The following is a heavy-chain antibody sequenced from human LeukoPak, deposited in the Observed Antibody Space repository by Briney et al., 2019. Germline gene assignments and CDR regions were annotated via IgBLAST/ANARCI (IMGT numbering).Heavy chain of an antibody. CDR2: IIPIFGTA. Sequence: ASVKVSCKASGYTFTSYYMHWVRQAPGQGLEWMGGIIPIFGTANYAQKFQGRVTITADESTSTAYMELSSLRSEDTAVYYCARDKISGSGTYYFDYWGQGTLVTVSS. CDR1: GYTFTSYY. V-gene: IGHV1-69*13. D-gene: IGHD3-10*01. J-gene: IGHJ4*02. CDR3: ARDKISGSGTYYFDY.